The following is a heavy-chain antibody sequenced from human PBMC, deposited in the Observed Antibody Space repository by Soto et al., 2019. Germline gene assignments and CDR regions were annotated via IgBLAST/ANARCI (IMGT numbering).Heavy chain of an antibody. CDR3: AKLYDLLTVCYPQYFQP. V-gene: IGHV3-23*01. D-gene: IGHD3-9*01. Sequence: GGSLRLSCAASGFTFSSYAMSWVRQAPGKGLEWVSAISGSGGSTYYADSGKGRFTISRDNSKNMLYLQTNSLRAEDTAVYYCAKLYDLLTVCYPQYFQPWGQGTLVTVSS. J-gene: IGHJ1*01. CDR2: ISGSGGST. CDR1: GFTFSSYA.